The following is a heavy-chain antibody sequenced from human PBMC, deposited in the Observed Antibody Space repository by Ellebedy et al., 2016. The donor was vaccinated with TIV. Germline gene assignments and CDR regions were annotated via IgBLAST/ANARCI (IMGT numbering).Heavy chain of an antibody. Sequence: AASVKVSCKASGYTFTSYYMHWVRQAPGQGLEWMGIINPSGGSTSYAQKFQGRVTMTRDTSTSTVYMELSSLRSEDTAVYYCAIPSIVVVPAANPGPYGMDVWGQGTTVTVSS. V-gene: IGHV1-46*01. CDR1: GYTFTSYY. D-gene: IGHD2-2*01. J-gene: IGHJ6*02. CDR2: INPSGGST. CDR3: AIPSIVVVPAANPGPYGMDV.